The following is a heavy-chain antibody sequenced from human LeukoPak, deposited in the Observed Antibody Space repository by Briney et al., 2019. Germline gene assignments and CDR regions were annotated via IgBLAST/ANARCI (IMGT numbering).Heavy chain of an antibody. CDR1: GGSISSGGYY. Sequence: SETLSLTCTVSGGSISSGGYYWSWIRQHPGKGLEWIGYIYYSGSTYYNPSLKSRVTISVGTSKNQFSLKLSSVTAADTAVYYCARYSHVEAFDIWGQGTMVTVSS. D-gene: IGHD5-18*01. CDR3: ARYSHVEAFDI. J-gene: IGHJ3*02. V-gene: IGHV4-31*03. CDR2: IYYSGST.